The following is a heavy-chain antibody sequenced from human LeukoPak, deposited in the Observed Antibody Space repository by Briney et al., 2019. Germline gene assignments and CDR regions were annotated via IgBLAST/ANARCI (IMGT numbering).Heavy chain of an antibody. V-gene: IGHV1-2*02. CDR1: GYTFTGYY. Sequence: GASVKGSCKASGYTFTGYYMHWVRQAPGQGLEWMGWINPNSGGTNYAQKFQGRVTMTRDTSISTAYMELSRLRSDDTAVYYCARVRTRKSIPGDAFDIWGQGTMVTVSS. CDR2: INPNSGGT. CDR3: ARVRTRKSIPGDAFDI. J-gene: IGHJ3*02. D-gene: IGHD3-3*02.